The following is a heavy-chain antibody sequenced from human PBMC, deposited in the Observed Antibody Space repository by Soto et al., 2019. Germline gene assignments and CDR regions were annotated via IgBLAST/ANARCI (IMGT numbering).Heavy chain of an antibody. V-gene: IGHV4-59*08. CDR3: ARLQITMVRGVMIQFDP. Sequence: PSETLCLTCTVSGGSISSYYWRWIRQPPGKGLEWIGYIYYSGSTNYNPSLKSRVTISVDTSKNQFSLKLSSVTAADTAVYYCARLQITMVRGVMIQFDPWGQGTLVTVSS. CDR2: IYYSGST. J-gene: IGHJ5*02. CDR1: GGSISSYY. D-gene: IGHD3-10*01.